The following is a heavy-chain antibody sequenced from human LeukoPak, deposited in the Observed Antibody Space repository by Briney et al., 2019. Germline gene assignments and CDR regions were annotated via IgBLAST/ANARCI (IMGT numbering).Heavy chain of an antibody. V-gene: IGHV1-18*04. J-gene: IGHJ6*02. Sequence: ASVKVSCKASGYTFTAYYLHWMRQAPGQGLEWMGWISTYNANYNYAQKLQGRVTMTTDTSTSTAYMELRSLRSDDTAVYYCARMSYCSSTSCSPPSYYYYGMDVWGQGTTVTVS. CDR3: ARMSYCSSTSCSPPSYYYYGMDV. D-gene: IGHD2-2*01. CDR2: ISTYNANY. CDR1: GYTFTAYY.